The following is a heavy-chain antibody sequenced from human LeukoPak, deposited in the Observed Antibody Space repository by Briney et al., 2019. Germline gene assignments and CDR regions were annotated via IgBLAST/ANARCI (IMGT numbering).Heavy chain of an antibody. D-gene: IGHD3-10*01. Sequence: SETLSLTCTVSGGSISSYYWSWIRQPPGKGLEWIGYIYYSGSTNYNPSLKSRVTISVDTSKNQFSLKLSSVTAADTAVYYCARVIGSGSYLNWFDPWGQGTLVTVSS. V-gene: IGHV4-59*01. CDR2: IYYSGST. J-gene: IGHJ5*02. CDR1: GGSISSYY. CDR3: ARVIGSGSYLNWFDP.